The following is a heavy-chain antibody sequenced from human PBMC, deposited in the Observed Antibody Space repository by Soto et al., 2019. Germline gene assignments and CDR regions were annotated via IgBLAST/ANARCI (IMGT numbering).Heavy chain of an antibody. CDR1: GGTFSSYA. Sequence: QVQLVQSGAEVKKPGSSVKVSCKASGGTFSSYAISWVRQAPGQGLECMGGIITIFGTANYAQKYQGRVTITAAESTSTAYMELSSLRSEDTAVYYCATSSGSRGAAFDIWGQGTMVTVSS. D-gene: IGHD6-13*01. J-gene: IGHJ3*02. CDR2: IITIFGTA. CDR3: ATSSGSRGAAFDI. V-gene: IGHV1-69*01.